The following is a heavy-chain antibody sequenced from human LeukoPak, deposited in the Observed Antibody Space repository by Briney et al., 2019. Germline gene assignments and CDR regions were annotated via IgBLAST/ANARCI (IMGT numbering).Heavy chain of an antibody. V-gene: IGHV1-3*01. CDR3: ARGSTSDWPLDH. Sequence: ASVKVSCKASGYNFITYAMHWVRQAPGQGLEWMGYINVGNGDTKYSQKFQGRVTFTRDTSASIAYMELSSLTSEDTAIYYCARGSTSDWPLDHWGQETLVAISS. D-gene: IGHD6-19*01. CDR1: GYNFITYA. CDR2: INVGNGDT. J-gene: IGHJ4*02.